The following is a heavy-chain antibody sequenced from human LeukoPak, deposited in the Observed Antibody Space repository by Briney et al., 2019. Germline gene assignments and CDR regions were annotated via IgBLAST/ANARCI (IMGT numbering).Heavy chain of an antibody. CDR1: GGSFSGYY. D-gene: IGHD3-9*01. Sequence: LETLSLTCAVYGGSFSGYYWSWIRQPPGKGLEWIGEINHSGSTNYNPSLKSRVTISVDTSKNQFSLKLSSVSAADTAVYYCARDDRLRGSYYNGMDVWGQGTPVTVSS. CDR3: ARDDRLRGSYYNGMDV. CDR2: INHSGST. V-gene: IGHV4-34*01. J-gene: IGHJ6*02.